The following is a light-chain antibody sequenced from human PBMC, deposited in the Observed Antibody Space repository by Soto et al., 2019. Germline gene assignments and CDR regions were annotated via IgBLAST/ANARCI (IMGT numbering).Light chain of an antibody. CDR1: SSNIGSNY. CDR2: RNN. V-gene: IGLV1-47*01. Sequence: QSVLTQPPSASGTPGQRVTISCSGSSSNIGSNYVYWYQQLPGTATKLLIYRNNQRPSGVPDRFSGSKSGTLASLAISGLRSEDEADYYCAAWDDSLSGPRVFGGGTKLTVL. J-gene: IGLJ2*01. CDR3: AAWDDSLSGPRV.